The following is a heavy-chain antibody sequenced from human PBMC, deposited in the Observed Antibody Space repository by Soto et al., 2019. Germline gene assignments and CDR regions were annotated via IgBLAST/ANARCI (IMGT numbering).Heavy chain of an antibody. CDR1: GFTFSSYG. CDR3: AKGEEYIVVVVAANLDY. Sequence: QVQLVESGGGVVQPGRSLRLSCAASGFTFSSYGMHWVRQAPCNGLERVAVISYDGRNKYYADFVKGRFTISRDNSKNTLYLQMNSLRAEDTAVYYCAKGEEYIVVVVAANLDYWGQGTLVTVSS. J-gene: IGHJ4*02. CDR2: ISYDGRNK. D-gene: IGHD2-15*01. V-gene: IGHV3-30*18.